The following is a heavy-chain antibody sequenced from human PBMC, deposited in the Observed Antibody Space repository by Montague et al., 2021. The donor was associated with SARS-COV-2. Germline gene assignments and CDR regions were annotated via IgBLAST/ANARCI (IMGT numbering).Heavy chain of an antibody. Sequence: TLSLTCTVSGASVSSAGYSWYWIREPPGKGLEWIGHIHHSGNSYYNPSPKSRVTISRDGPKNQFSLKVTSVTAADTAVYYCASYRDYGDYFWGQGALVTVAS. CDR2: IHHSGNS. CDR1: GASVSSAGYS. CDR3: ASYRDYGDYF. V-gene: IGHV4-30-2*01. J-gene: IGHJ4*02. D-gene: IGHD4-17*01.